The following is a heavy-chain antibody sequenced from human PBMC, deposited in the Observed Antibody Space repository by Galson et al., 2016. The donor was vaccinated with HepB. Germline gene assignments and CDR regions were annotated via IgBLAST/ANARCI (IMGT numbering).Heavy chain of an antibody. CDR2: ISYDGSNK. Sequence: SLRLSCAASGFTFSYYGMHWVRQAPGKGLEWVAVISYDGSNKYYADSVKGRFTITRDNSKNTLFLQMKSLRAEDTAVYYCAKDGVAYCGADCYFDYWGQGTLVTVSS. V-gene: IGHV3-30*18. D-gene: IGHD2-21*01. CDR3: AKDGVAYCGADCYFDY. J-gene: IGHJ4*02. CDR1: GFTFSYYG.